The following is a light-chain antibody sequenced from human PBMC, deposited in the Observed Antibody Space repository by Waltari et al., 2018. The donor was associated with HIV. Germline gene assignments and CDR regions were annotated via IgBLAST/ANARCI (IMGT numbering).Light chain of an antibody. J-gene: IGLJ1*01. CDR1: XLVNXF. CDR2: XXG. Sequence: SXXXTQQPSVXVSPGQTAXIXXSXXXLVNXFISWYQQKPGQSPMLVIYXXGKRPSGIPERXXXXXSXXTATLTISGTQAIDEADYYCQAWDSSTGVFGSGTKVSVL. CDR3: QAWDSSTGV. V-gene: IGLV3-1*01.